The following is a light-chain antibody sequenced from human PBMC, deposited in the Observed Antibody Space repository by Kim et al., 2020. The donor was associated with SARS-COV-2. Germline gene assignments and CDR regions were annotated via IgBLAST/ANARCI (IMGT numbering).Light chain of an antibody. CDR3: QQYNYWWT. V-gene: IGKV3-15*01. CDR1: QSVSSN. CDR2: GAS. J-gene: IGKJ1*01. Sequence: EIVMTQSQATPSVSPGERATLSCRASQSVSSNLAWYQQKPGQAPRLLIYGASTRATGIPARFSGSGSGTEFTLTISSLQSEDFVVYYCQQYNYWWTFGQGTKVDIK.